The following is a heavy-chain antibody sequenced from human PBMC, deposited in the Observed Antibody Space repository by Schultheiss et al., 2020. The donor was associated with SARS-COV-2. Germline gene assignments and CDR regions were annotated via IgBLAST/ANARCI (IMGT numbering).Heavy chain of an antibody. V-gene: IGHV3-33*01. D-gene: IGHD4-17*01. J-gene: IGHJ4*02. CDR2: LWYDESRK. Sequence: GGSLRLSCTASGLTLSDYGMHWVRQAPGKGLEWVSLLWYDESRKYYADSVKGRFTISRDNAKNSLYLQMNSLRAGDTAVYYCARATVTTSLDYWGQGTLVTVSS. CDR3: ARATVTTSLDY. CDR1: GLTLSDYG.